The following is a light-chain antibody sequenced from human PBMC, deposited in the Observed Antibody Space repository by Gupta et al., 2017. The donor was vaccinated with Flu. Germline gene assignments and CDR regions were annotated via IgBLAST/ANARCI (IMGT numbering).Light chain of an antibody. J-gene: IGKJ2*01. Sequence: VIAQSPLSLPVTPGKPGPISCRSSQSLLHSNGNTYFFWYLQKPGQSPQLLIYLASNRASGVPDRFSGSGSGTDFTLKIDRVEAEDVGLYYCMQATQTPYTFGQGTRLEI. V-gene: IGKV2-28*01. CDR1: QSLLHSNGNTY. CDR3: MQATQTPYT. CDR2: LAS.